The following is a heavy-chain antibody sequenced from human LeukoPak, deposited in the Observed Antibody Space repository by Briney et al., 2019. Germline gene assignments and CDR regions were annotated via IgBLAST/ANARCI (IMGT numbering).Heavy chain of an antibody. CDR3: ARAKDYYGSGSYPDYYYYMDV. J-gene: IGHJ6*03. V-gene: IGHV1-69*13. Sequence: GASVKASCKASGGTFSSYAISWVRQAPGQGLEWMGGIIPIFGTANYAQKFQGRVTITADESTSTAYMELSSLRSEDTAVYYCARAKDYYGSGSYPDYYYYMDVWGKGTTVTVSS. CDR2: IIPIFGTA. CDR1: GGTFSSYA. D-gene: IGHD3-10*01.